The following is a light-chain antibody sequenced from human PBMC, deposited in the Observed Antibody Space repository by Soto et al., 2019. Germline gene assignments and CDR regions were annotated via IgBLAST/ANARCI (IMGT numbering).Light chain of an antibody. V-gene: IGKV3D-20*02. CDR2: DAS. CDR1: QSISSNY. CDR3: LQDYNYPRT. J-gene: IGKJ1*01. Sequence: EIVLTQSPATLSLSPGERATLSCRASQSISSNYLAWYQQKPGQAPRLLIYDASSRAPDIPDRFSGSGSGTDFTLTISGLEPEDLATYYCLQDYNYPRTFGQGTKVEIK.